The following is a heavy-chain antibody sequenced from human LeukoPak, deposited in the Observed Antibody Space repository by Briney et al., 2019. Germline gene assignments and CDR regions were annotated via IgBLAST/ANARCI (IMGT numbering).Heavy chain of an antibody. CDR3: ASLLPAVTTYADDAFDI. CDR1: GFTFSSYW. V-gene: IGHV3-7*01. CDR2: IKQDGSEK. Sequence: GGSLRLSCAASGFTFSSYWMSWVRQAPGKGLEWVANIKQDGSEKYYVDSVKGRFTISRDNAKNSLYLQMNSLRAEDTAVYYCASLLPAVTTYADDAFDIWGQGTMVTVSS. D-gene: IGHD4-17*01. J-gene: IGHJ3*02.